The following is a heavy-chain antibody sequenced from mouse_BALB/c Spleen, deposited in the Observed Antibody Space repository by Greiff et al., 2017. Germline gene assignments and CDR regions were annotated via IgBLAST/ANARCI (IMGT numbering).Heavy chain of an antibody. Sequence: VQLQQSGAELVRPGTSVKISCKASGYTFTNYWLGWVKQRPGHGLEWIGDIYPGGGYTNYNEKFKGKATLTADTSSSTAYMQLSSLTSEDSAVYFCARQHDGYSNYFDYWGQGTTLTVSS. CDR1: GYTFTNYW. V-gene: IGHV1-63*02. J-gene: IGHJ2*01. CDR3: ARQHDGYSNYFDY. CDR2: IYPGGGYT. D-gene: IGHD2-3*01.